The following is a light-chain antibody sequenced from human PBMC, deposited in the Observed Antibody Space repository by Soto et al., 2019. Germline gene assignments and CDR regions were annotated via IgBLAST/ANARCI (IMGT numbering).Light chain of an antibody. Sequence: QSALTQPASVSGSPGQSITISCTGTSSDVGGYNYVSWYQQHPGKAPKLMIYEVSNRPSGVSNRFSGSKSGNTASLTISGLQAEDEADYYCQSYDSTLSACVFGSATKLTVL. CDR1: SSDVGGYNY. V-gene: IGLV2-14*01. CDR3: QSYDSTLSACV. CDR2: EVS. J-gene: IGLJ1*01.